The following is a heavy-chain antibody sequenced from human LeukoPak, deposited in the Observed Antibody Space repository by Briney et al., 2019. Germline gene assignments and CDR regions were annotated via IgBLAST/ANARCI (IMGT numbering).Heavy chain of an antibody. CDR2: INTNTGNP. V-gene: IGHV7-4-1*02. CDR3: ARIFPLEVPAAMGGEIYYYYGMDV. Sequence: ASVKVSCKASGYTFTSYAMNWVRQAPGQGFEWMGWINTNTGNPTYAQGFTGRFVFSLDTSVSTAYLQISSLKAEDTAVYYCARIFPLEVPAAMGGEIYYYYGMDVWGQGTTVTVSS. J-gene: IGHJ6*02. CDR1: GYTFTSYA. D-gene: IGHD2-2*01.